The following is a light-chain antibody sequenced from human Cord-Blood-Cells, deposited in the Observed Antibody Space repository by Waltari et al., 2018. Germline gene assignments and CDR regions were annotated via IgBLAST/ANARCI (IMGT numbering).Light chain of an antibody. V-gene: IGLV5-45*01. CDR2: YKSDSDK. J-gene: IGLJ2*01. CDR1: SGSNVGTYR. CDR3: IIWHSSAVV. Sequence: QAVLTQPASLSAPPGASASLTCTLRSGSNVGTYRIYWYKQKPGTPPQYLLRYKSDSDKQQGSGVPSRFSGSKDASANAGILLISGLQSEDEADYYCIIWHSSAVVFGGGTKLTVL.